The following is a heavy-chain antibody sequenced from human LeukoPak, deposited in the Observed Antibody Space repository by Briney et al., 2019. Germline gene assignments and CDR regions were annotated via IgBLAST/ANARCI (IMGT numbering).Heavy chain of an antibody. Sequence: GATVKISCKASGYTFTDHYIHWVQQAPGKGLEWVGRVDPEEGEAISAQKFQGRVTISADTSTDTAYLELTSLRSDDTAVYYCARVPGSSSWLPGGYWGQGTLVTVSS. CDR3: ARVPGSSSWLPGGY. CDR2: VDPEEGEA. D-gene: IGHD6-13*01. CDR1: GYTFTDHY. V-gene: IGHV1-69-2*01. J-gene: IGHJ4*02.